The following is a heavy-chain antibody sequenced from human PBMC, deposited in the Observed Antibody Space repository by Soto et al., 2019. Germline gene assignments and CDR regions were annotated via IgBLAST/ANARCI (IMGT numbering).Heavy chain of an antibody. CDR1: GGSFSGHY. Sequence: PSETLSLTCAVDGGSFSGHYWSWIRQPPGKGLEWIGEINPSGRTNYSPSPKSRVTISADTSRSQFSLRLSSVTAADTAVFYCARGGITIYDYALDVWGQGTTVTVSS. J-gene: IGHJ6*02. CDR2: INPSGRT. D-gene: IGHD3-3*01. V-gene: IGHV4-34*01. CDR3: ARGGITIYDYALDV.